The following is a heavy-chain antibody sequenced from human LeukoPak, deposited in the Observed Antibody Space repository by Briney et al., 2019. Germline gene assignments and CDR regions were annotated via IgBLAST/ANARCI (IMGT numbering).Heavy chain of an antibody. CDR1: GYTFTGYY. D-gene: IGHD3-3*01. Sequence: ASVKVSCKASGYTFTGYYIHWVRQAPGQGPEWMGRINPNSGDTYYAQKFQGRVTMTRDTSITTAYMELSSLRSDDTAVYYCAKDGTRYGLWSGYWYLDYWGQGTLVTVSS. CDR2: INPNSGDT. J-gene: IGHJ4*02. CDR3: AKDGTRYGLWSGYWYLDY. V-gene: IGHV1-2*02.